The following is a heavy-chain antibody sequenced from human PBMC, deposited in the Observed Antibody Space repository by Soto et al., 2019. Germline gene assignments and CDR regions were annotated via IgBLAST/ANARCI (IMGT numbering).Heavy chain of an antibody. J-gene: IGHJ4*02. V-gene: IGHV4-59*01. D-gene: IGHD3-3*01. CDR2: LYYSGIV. CDR3: ARLDLTYYLDY. Sequence: PSETLSLTCTVSGGSISSYYWSWIRLPPGKGLEWIGYLYYSGIVNYNPSLKSRVTISADTSKNQFSLKLNSVAAADTAVYYCARLDLTYYLDYWGQGTLVTVSS. CDR1: GGSISSYY.